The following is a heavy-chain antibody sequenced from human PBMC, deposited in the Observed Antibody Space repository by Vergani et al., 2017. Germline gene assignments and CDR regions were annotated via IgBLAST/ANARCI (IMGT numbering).Heavy chain of an antibody. CDR3: AKENGDSFFDY. V-gene: IGHV3-23*01. CDR1: GFTFSSYA. D-gene: IGHD4-17*01. Sequence: EVQLLESGGGLVQPGGSLRISCAASGFTFSSYAMSWVREAPGKGLEWVSAISESGDNTYYPDSVRGRFTISRDNSKNTVYLQLNSLRAEDTAVYYCAKENGDSFFDYWGQGTLVTVSS. CDR2: ISESGDNT. J-gene: IGHJ4*02.